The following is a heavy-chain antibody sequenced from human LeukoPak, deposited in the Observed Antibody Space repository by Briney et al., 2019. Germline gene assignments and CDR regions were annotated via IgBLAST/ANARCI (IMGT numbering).Heavy chain of an antibody. CDR2: ISSSGSYI. CDR3: ARVPMVRGAFNWFDP. Sequence: GSLRLSCAASRFTFSSYSMNWVRQAPGKGLEWVSSISSSGSYIYHADSVKGRFTISRDNAKNSLYLQMNSLRAEDTAVYYCARVPMVRGAFNWFDPWGQGTLVTVSS. D-gene: IGHD3-10*01. V-gene: IGHV3-21*01. CDR1: RFTFSSYS. J-gene: IGHJ5*02.